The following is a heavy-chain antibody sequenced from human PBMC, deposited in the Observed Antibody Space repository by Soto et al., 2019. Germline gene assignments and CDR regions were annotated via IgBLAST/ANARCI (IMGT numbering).Heavy chain of an antibody. J-gene: IGHJ4*02. D-gene: IGHD3-16*01. CDR3: ARLVYDTRLDYLYFDF. Sequence: LETLSLTCTVSCVSISSGNWWTWVRQSPRKGLEYIGEIFHDGTANYFPSFERRVAMSVDKSKNQFSLKLTSVTAADAAIYYCARLVYDTRLDYLYFDFWGQGAQVTVSS. CDR2: IFHDGTA. CDR1: CVSISSGNW. V-gene: IGHV4-4*02.